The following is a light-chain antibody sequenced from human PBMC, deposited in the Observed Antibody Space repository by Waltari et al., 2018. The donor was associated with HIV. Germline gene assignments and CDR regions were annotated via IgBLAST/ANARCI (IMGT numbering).Light chain of an antibody. CDR3: GAWDDNLRGL. Sequence: QAVLTQTPSASASPGQKITISCSGSDSNVGSHYVYWYHQFPGRAPKLLLDKHNQRSSGVPDRFSGSKSGTSASLTISGLRSEDEGTYFCGAWDDNLRGLFGAGTKLTVL. J-gene: IGLJ2*01. V-gene: IGLV1-47*01. CDR1: DSNVGSHY. CDR2: KHN.